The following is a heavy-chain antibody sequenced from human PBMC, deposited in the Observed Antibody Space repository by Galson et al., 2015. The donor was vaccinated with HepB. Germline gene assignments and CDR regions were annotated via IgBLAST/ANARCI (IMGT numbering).Heavy chain of an antibody. CDR1: GFTFSDYH. Sequence: SLRLSCAVSGFTFSDYHMGWIRQAPGKGLEWTSYIGSSESDTYYADSAKGRFTISRDNAKNSLYLEMDSLRVEDTAVYFCARGPRRRVSSGTHNHGTDVWGQGTTVTVS. V-gene: IGHV3-11*01. CDR3: ARGPRRRVSSGTHNHGTDV. CDR2: IGSSESDT. D-gene: IGHD3-10*01. J-gene: IGHJ6*02.